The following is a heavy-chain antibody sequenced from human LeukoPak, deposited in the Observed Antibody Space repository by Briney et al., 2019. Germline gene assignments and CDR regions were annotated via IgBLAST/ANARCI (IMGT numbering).Heavy chain of an antibody. CDR2: FDPEDGET. CDR1: GYTLTELS. Sequence: ASVKVSCKVSGYTLTELSMHWVRQAPGNGLEWMGGFDPEDGETIYAQKFQGRVTMTEDTSTDTAYMELSSLRSEDTAVYYCATVSLRFLEWLSSFDPWGQGTLVTVSS. J-gene: IGHJ5*02. CDR3: ATVSLRFLEWLSSFDP. V-gene: IGHV1-24*01. D-gene: IGHD3-3*01.